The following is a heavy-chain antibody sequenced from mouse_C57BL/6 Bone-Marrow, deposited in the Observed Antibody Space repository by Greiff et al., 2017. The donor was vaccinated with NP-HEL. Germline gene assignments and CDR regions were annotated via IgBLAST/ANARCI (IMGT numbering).Heavy chain of an antibody. CDR3: ARRNGNYPFDY. J-gene: IGHJ2*01. V-gene: IGHV5-12*01. CDR1: GFTFSDYY. D-gene: IGHD2-1*01. CDR2: ISNGGGST. Sequence: DVQLVESGGGLVQPGGSLKLSCAASGFTFSDYYMYWVRQTPEKRLEWVAYISNGGGSTYYPDTVKGRFTISRDNAKNTLYLQMSRLKSEDTAMYYCARRNGNYPFDYWGQGTTLTVSS.